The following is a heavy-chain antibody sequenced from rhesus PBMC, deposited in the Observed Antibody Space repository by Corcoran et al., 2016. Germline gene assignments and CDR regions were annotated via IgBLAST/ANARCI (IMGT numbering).Heavy chain of an antibody. Sequence: QVQLQESGPGLVKPSETLSLTCAVSGGAISSGYYYWIWIRQPPGQGLELIGYITYSGSTSYNPSLKSRVTISRDTSKNQFSLKLSSVTAADTAVYYCARDLVDTANWYFDLWGPGTPITISS. CDR1: GGAISSGYYY. CDR2: ITYSGST. J-gene: IGHJ2*01. CDR3: ARDLVDTANWYFDL. D-gene: IGHD5-12*01. V-gene: IGHV4-122*02.